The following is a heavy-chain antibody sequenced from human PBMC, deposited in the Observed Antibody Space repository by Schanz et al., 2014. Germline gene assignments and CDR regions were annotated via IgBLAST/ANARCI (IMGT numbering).Heavy chain of an antibody. D-gene: IGHD5-12*01. V-gene: IGHV3-11*01. CDR1: GFTFSDHH. CDR2: ISSSGSII. J-gene: IGHJ3*01. Sequence: VQVVESGGGLVQPGGSLRLSCAASGFTFSDHHMDWVRQAPGKGLEWVSYISSSGSIIYYADSVKGRFTISRDNAKNSLNLQMNSLRVEDTAVYFCARDGGRDGYNLAFDVWGQGTLVTVSS. CDR3: ARDGGRDGYNLAFDV.